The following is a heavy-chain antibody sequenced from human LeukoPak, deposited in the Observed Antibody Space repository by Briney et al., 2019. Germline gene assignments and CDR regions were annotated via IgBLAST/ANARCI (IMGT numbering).Heavy chain of an antibody. D-gene: IGHD4-17*01. Sequence: SQTLSLTCAISGDSVSGNSAAWNWIRQSPSRGLEWLGRTYYRSKWYNDYAISVKSRITINPDTSKNQFSLQLNSVTPEDTAVYYCTRVGGYGDYGFDYWGQGTLVTASS. J-gene: IGHJ4*02. CDR3: TRVGGYGDYGFDY. CDR2: TYYRSKWYN. V-gene: IGHV6-1*01. CDR1: GDSVSGNSAA.